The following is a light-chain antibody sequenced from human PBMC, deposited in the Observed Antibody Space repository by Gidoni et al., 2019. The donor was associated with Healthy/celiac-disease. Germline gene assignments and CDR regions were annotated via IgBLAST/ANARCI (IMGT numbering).Light chain of an antibody. CDR1: SSNIGSNY. J-gene: IGLJ3*02. CDR3: AAWDDSLSGRRV. Sequence: QSVLTQPPSASGTPGHSVTISCSGSSSNIGSNYVYWFQQLPGTAPKLLNYRNNQRPSGVPDRFSGSKSGTSASLAISGLRSEDEADYYCAAWDDSLSGRRVFGGGTKLTVL. CDR2: RNN. V-gene: IGLV1-47*01.